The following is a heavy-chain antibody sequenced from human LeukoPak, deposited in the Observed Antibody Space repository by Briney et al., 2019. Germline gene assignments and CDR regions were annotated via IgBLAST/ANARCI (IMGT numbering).Heavy chain of an antibody. J-gene: IGHJ5*02. Sequence: SETLSLTCTDSGGSISSYYWSWIRQPAGKGLEWIGRIYTSGSTNYNPSLKSRVTMSVDTSKNQFSLKLSSVTAADTAVYYCARGGHITMVRGVITAWGQGTLVTVSS. V-gene: IGHV4-4*07. CDR2: IYTSGST. CDR3: ARGGHITMVRGVITA. CDR1: GGSISSYY. D-gene: IGHD3-10*01.